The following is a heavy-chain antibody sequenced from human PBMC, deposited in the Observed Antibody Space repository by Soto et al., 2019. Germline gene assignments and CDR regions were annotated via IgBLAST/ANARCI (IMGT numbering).Heavy chain of an antibody. V-gene: IGHV1-69*02. CDR3: RLLINGDSEVSEF. CDR1: GVTFSSYT. J-gene: IGHJ3*01. D-gene: IGHD2-21*01. CDR2: IIPVLGVA. Sequence: QVQLVQSGAEVRKPGSSVKVSCKASGVTFSSYTISWVRQAPGQGLEWMGRIIPVLGVANYAPKFQGRLTIIADEPTSTVFMALSSLRSEATAMSSARLLINGDSEVSEFWGQGTVITVSS.